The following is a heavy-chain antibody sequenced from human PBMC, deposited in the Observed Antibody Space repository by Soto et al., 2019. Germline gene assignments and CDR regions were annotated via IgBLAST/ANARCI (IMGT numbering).Heavy chain of an antibody. D-gene: IGHD2-21*02. V-gene: IGHV1-18*01. J-gene: IGHJ4*02. CDR2: ISAYNGNT. CDR3: ARLITKRVTTFDY. Sequence: ASVKVSCKASGYTFTNDGITWVRQAPGQGLEWMGWISAYNGNTYYAQNLQGRVTMTTDTSTDTAYMELRSLGSDDTALYYCARLITKRVTTFDYWGQGTLVTVSS. CDR1: GYTFTNDG.